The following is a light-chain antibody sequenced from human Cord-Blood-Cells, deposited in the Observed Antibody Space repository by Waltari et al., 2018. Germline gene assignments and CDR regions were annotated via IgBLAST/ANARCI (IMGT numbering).Light chain of an antibody. J-gene: IGKJ4*01. CDR3: QQYGSSPPLT. Sequence: EIVLTQSPGTLSLSPGERVTLSCRASQSVSSSYLAWYQHKPGQAPRLLIYGESSRATGIPDRFSGSGSGTDFTLTISRLEPEDFAVYYCQQYGSSPPLTFGGGTKVEIK. CDR2: GES. CDR1: QSVSSSY. V-gene: IGKV3-20*01.